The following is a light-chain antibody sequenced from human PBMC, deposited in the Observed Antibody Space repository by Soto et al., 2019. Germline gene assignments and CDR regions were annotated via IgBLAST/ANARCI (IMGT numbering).Light chain of an antibody. CDR3: SSYTSSCTLYV. CDR2: EVS. V-gene: IGLV2-14*01. J-gene: IGLJ1*01. CDR1: SSDVGGYNY. Sequence: QSVLAQPDSVSGSPGQSITISCTGTSSDVGGYNYVSWYQQHPGKAPKLMIYEVSNRPSGVSNRFSGSKSGNAASLTISGLQAEDESDYYCSSYTSSCTLYVFGTGTKVTVL.